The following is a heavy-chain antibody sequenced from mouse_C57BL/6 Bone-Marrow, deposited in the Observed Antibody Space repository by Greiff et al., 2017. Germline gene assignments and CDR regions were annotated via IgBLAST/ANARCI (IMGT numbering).Heavy chain of an antibody. CDR2: INYDGSST. J-gene: IGHJ1*03. CDR3: AREERITTVVATGYFDV. CDR1: GFTFSDYY. D-gene: IGHD1-1*01. V-gene: IGHV5-16*01. Sequence: EVQLQESEGGLVQPGSSMKLSCTASGFTFSDYYMAWVRQVPEKGLEWVANINYDGSSTYYLDSLKSRFIISRDNAKNILYLQMSSLKSEDTATYYCAREERITTVVATGYFDVWGTGTTVTVSS.